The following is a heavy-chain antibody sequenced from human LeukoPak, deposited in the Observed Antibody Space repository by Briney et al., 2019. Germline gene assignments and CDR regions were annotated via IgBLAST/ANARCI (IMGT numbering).Heavy chain of an antibody. J-gene: IGHJ3*01. CDR2: INSDGSTT. Sequence: GGSLRLSCAASGFTFSNYWMHWVRQAPGRGLVWVSRINSDGSTTNYADCVKGRFTISRDNAKNTLFLQMNSLRAEDTAVYYCARSFASFDFWGQGTMVTVSS. V-gene: IGHV3-74*01. CDR3: ARSFASFDF. CDR1: GFTFSNYW.